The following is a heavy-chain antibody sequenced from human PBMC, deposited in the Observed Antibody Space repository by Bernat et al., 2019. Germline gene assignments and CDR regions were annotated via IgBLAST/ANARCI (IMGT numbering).Heavy chain of an antibody. J-gene: IGHJ4*02. CDR3: ARDLASTAFWEFDY. CDR2: INSDTGVT. V-gene: IGHV1-2*06. D-gene: IGHD2-21*02. CDR1: GYIFTDYF. Sequence: QVQLAQPGAEVKKPGASVKVSCKASGYIFTDYFIQWVRQAPGQGLEWMGRINSDTGVTTYTQKFKGRVTMTRDTSISTAYMELSSLTSDDTAGYYCARDLASTAFWEFDYWGRGTQVTVSS.